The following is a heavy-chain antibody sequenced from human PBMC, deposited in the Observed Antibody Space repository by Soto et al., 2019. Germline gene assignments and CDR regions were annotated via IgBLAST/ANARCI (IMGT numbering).Heavy chain of an antibody. J-gene: IGHJ3*02. D-gene: IGHD3-3*01. Sequence: SETLSLTCTVSGGSISTYDCNWIRQSPGKGLEWIGYIYRTGSTHYNPSLNSRAAISLGTSRNQFSLQLNSVTAADTAVYFCARQIGDDPFDIWGQGTMVTVSS. CDR3: ARQIGDDPFDI. CDR1: GGSISTYD. V-gene: IGHV4-4*09. CDR2: IYRTGST.